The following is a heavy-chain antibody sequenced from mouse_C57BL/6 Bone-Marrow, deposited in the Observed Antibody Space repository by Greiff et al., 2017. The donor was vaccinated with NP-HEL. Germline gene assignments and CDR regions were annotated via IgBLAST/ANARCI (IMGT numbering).Heavy chain of an antibody. V-gene: IGHV3-6*01. Sequence: EVKLQESGPGLVKPSQSLSLTCSVTGYSITSGYYWNWIRQFPGNKQEWMGYISYDGSNNYNPSIKKRISITRDKSKNQSFLKLNSVTTEDTATXYCSPYAYDRWYFDVWGTGTTVTVSA. CDR1: GYSITSGYY. CDR2: ISYDGSN. D-gene: IGHD2-2*01. CDR3: SPYAYDRWYFDV. J-gene: IGHJ1*03.